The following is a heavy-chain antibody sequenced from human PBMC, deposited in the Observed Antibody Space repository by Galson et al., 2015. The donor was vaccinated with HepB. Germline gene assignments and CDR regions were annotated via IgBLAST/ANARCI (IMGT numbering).Heavy chain of an antibody. CDR3: AKERARYGSGSYDMDV. CDR1: GFTFSSYA. CDR2: ISYDGSNK. J-gene: IGHJ6*02. Sequence: SLRLSCAASGFTFSSYAMHWVRQAPGKGLEWVAVISYDGSNKYYADSVKGRFTISRDNSKNTLYLQMNSLRAEDTAVYYCAKERARYGSGSYDMDVWGQGTTVTVSS. D-gene: IGHD3-10*01. V-gene: IGHV3-30*04.